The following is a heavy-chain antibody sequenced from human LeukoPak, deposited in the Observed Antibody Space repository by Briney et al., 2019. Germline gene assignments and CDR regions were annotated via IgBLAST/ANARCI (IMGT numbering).Heavy chain of an antibody. CDR1: GFTFSSYW. V-gene: IGHV3-74*01. D-gene: IGHD2-15*01. J-gene: IGHJ4*02. CDR3: AREVACSGGSCCSRFFDY. Sequence: PGGSLRLSCAASGFTFSSYWMHWVRQAPGKGLVWVSRINSDGSSTNYADSVKGRFTISRDNAKNTLYLQMNSLRAEDTAVYYCAREVACSGGSCCSRFFDYWGQGTLVTVSS. CDR2: INSDGSST.